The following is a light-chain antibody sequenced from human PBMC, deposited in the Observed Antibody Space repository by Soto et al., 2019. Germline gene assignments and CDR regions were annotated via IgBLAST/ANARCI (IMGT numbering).Light chain of an antibody. CDR2: GAS. Sequence: ETVLTQSPGTLSLSPGERATLSCRASQSVSSSYLAWYQQKPGQAPRLLIYGASSRATGIPDRFSGSGSGTDFTLTLSRLAPEDFAVYYCQQYGSSPWTFGQGTKVEIK. CDR1: QSVSSSY. J-gene: IGKJ1*01. CDR3: QQYGSSPWT. V-gene: IGKV3-20*01.